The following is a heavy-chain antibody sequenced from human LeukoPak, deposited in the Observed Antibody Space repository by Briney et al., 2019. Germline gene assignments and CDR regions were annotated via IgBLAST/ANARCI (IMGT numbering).Heavy chain of an antibody. D-gene: IGHD6-19*01. Sequence: GASVKVSCKASGYTFTSYGISWVRQAPGQGLEWMGWISAYNGNTNYAQKLKGRVTMNTDTSTNTAYMELRRLRSDDTAVYYCARDNDSSGWYLNNWFDPWGQGTLVTVSS. V-gene: IGHV1-18*01. CDR1: GYTFTSYG. CDR2: ISAYNGNT. CDR3: ARDNDSSGWYLNNWFDP. J-gene: IGHJ5*02.